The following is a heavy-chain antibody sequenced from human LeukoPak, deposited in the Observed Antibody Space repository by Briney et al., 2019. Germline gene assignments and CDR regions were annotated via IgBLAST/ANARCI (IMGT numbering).Heavy chain of an antibody. CDR3: ARGQLRLSN. J-gene: IGHJ4*02. CDR1: GGSFNGYY. Sequence: PSETLSLTCAVYGGSFNGYYWTWIRQPPGKGLEWIGEINHGGSTDYNPSLKSRVTISVDTSKNQFSLKLNSVTAADTAVYYCARGQLRLSNWGQGSLVIVSS. V-gene: IGHV4-34*01. D-gene: IGHD6-25*01. CDR2: INHGGST.